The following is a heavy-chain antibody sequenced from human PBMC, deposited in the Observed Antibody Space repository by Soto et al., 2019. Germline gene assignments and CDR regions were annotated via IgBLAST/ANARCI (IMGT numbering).Heavy chain of an antibody. V-gene: IGHV1-46*01. D-gene: IGHD3-16*02. CDR2: INPSGDST. CDR1: GYTFTRYY. J-gene: IGHJ4*02. Sequence: ASVKVSCKASGYTFTRYYMHWVRQAPGQGLEWMGIINPSGDSTSYAQKFQGRVTMTRDTSTSTVYMELSSLRSEDTAVYYCARSYYDYVWGSYRSAHFDYWGQGTLVTVSS. CDR3: ARSYYDYVWGSYRSAHFDY.